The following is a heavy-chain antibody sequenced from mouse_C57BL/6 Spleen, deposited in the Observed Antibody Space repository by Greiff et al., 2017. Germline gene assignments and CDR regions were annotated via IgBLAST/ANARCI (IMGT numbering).Heavy chain of an antibody. D-gene: IGHD1-1*01. CDR2: ISYDGSN. CDR1: GYSITSGYY. CDR3: ARVLRGWYFDV. J-gene: IGHJ1*03. V-gene: IGHV3-6*01. Sequence: DVKLQESGPGLVKPSQSLSLTCSVTGYSITSGYYWNWIRQFPGNKLEWMGYISYDGSNNYNPSLKNRISITRDTSKNQFFLKLNSVTTEDTATYYCARVLRGWYFDVWGTGTTVTVSS.